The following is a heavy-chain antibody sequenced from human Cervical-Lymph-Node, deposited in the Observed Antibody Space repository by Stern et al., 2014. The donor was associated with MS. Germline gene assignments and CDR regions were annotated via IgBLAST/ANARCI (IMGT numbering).Heavy chain of an antibody. V-gene: IGHV1-69*01. CDR1: GGTFSKYA. J-gene: IGHJ4*02. CDR3: ARVRGEYCSGGSCHFDD. D-gene: IGHD2-15*01. Sequence: QLVQSGAEVKKPGSSVRVSCKASGGTFSKYAISWVRQAPGKGPEWLGGIIPICDTAAYAQKFRGRTTITADESTSTAYMELSSLRSEDTAMYYCARVRGEYCSGGSCHFDDWGQGTLVTVSS. CDR2: IIPICDTA.